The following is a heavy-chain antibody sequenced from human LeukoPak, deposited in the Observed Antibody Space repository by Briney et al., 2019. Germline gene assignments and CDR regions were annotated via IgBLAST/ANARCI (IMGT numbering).Heavy chain of an antibody. J-gene: IGHJ4*02. V-gene: IGHV3-21*04. CDR2: ISSGSSYM. D-gene: IGHD6-6*01. CDR1: GFTFSSYN. Sequence: PGGSLRLSCAASGFTFSSYNMNWVRQAPGKGLEWVSSISSGSSYMSYGDSVKGRFTISRDNAKNSLYLQMNSLRAEDTAVYYCAKEQSSSGFFDYWGQGTLVTVSS. CDR3: AKEQSSSGFFDY.